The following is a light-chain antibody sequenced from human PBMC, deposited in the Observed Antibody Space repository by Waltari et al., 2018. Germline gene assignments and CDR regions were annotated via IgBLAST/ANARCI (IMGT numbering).Light chain of an antibody. CDR3: QQYNDWPPLT. V-gene: IGKV3-15*01. Sequence: EVVMTQSPATLSLSPGDRAPLSFSASPSVSSFLAWYQEKPGQAPRRLISGASTRATGIPARFSGSGSGTEFTLTISSLQSEDFAVYYCQQYNDWPPLTFGGGTKVEIK. CDR2: GAS. CDR1: PSVSSF. J-gene: IGKJ4*01.